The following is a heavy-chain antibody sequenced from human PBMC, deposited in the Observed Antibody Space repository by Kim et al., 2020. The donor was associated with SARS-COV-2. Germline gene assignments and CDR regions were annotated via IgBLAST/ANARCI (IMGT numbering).Heavy chain of an antibody. CDR3: ARGSFQQGFDP. CDR2: INGDGSDT. V-gene: IGHV3-74*01. CDR1: GFTFSSYW. D-gene: IGHD6-13*01. Sequence: GGSLRLSCEASGFTFSSYWMNWVRQGPGKGLVWVSRINGDGSDTHYADFVKGRFTISRDNAKNTLHLQLNSLGVEDTATYYCARGSFQQGFDPWGQGTRVTISS. J-gene: IGHJ5*02.